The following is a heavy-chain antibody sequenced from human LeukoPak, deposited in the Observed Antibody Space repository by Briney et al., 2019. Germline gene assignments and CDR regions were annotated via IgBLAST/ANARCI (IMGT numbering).Heavy chain of an antibody. D-gene: IGHD3-16*01. CDR2: ISTSDSTT. CDR1: GFTFSNAW. CDR3: ARDHVWAFDI. Sequence: GGSLRLSCAASGFTFSNAWMNWVRQAPGKGLEWVSYISTSDSTTYYADSVKGRFTISRDNAKNSVYLQMNSLRDEDTAVYCCARDHVWAFDIWGQGTMVTVSS. V-gene: IGHV3-48*02. J-gene: IGHJ3*02.